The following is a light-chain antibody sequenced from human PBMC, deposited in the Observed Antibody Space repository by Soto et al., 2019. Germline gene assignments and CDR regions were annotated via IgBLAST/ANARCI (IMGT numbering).Light chain of an antibody. Sequence: QSALTQPASVSGSPGQSITISCTGTSSDVGAYTSVSWYQQHPGKAPKLMIYEVSNRPSGVSNRFSGSKSANTASLTISGLQADDEAHYYCTSYTSDNRNYVFGTGTTLTVL. J-gene: IGLJ1*01. CDR1: SSDVGAYTS. CDR2: EVS. CDR3: TSYTSDNRNYV. V-gene: IGLV2-14*01.